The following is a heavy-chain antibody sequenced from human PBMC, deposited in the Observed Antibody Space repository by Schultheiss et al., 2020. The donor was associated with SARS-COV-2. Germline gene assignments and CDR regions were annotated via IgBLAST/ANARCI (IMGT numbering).Heavy chain of an antibody. CDR1: GYSISSGYY. D-gene: IGHD6-6*01. CDR3: ARGLIAAPDYGDLYGMDV. V-gene: IGHV4-38-2*02. CDR2: IYHSGST. J-gene: IGHJ6*02. Sequence: SETLSLTCTVSGYSISSGYYWGWIRQPPGKGLEWIGSIYHSGSTYYNPSLKSRVTISVDTSKNQFSLKLSSVTAADTAVYYCARGLIAAPDYGDLYGMDVWGQGTTVTVSS.